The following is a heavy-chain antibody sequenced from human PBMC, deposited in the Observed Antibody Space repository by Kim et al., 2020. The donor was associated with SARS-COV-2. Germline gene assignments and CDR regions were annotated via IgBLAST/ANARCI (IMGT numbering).Heavy chain of an antibody. D-gene: IGHD3-22*01. CDR1: GFTFSSYA. CDR3: AKQGDYYDSSGYYRYYFDY. V-gene: IGHV3-23*01. J-gene: IGHJ4*02. CDR2: ISGSGGST. Sequence: GGSLRLSCAASGFTFSSYAMSWVRQAPGKGLEWVSAISGSGGSTYYADSVKGRFTISRDNSKNTLYLQMNSLRAEDTAVYYCAKQGDYYDSSGYYRYYFDYWGQGTLVTVSS.